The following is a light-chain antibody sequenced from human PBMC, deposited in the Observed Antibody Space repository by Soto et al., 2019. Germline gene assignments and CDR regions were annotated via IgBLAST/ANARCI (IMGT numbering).Light chain of an antibody. Sequence: SALTQPASVSGSPGQSITISCTATSSDFGSYNLVSWYRQHPGKAPQVLIYEDTKRPSGVSFRFSASKSGKTASLTISGLQAEDEAYYHCCSYAGNRTFVFGGGTKLTVL. CDR3: CSYAGNRTFV. V-gene: IGLV2-23*02. CDR1: SSDFGSYNL. J-gene: IGLJ3*02. CDR2: EDT.